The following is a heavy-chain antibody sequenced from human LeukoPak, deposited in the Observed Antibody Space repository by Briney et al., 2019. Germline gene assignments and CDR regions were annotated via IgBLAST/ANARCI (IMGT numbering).Heavy chain of an antibody. Sequence: SETLSLTCTVSGGSISSSSYYWGWIRQPPGKGLEWIGSMYYSGSTYYNPSLKSRVTISVDTSKNQFSLKLSSVTAADTAVYYCARWFPGTAFDYWGQGTLVTVSS. J-gene: IGHJ4*02. CDR3: ARWFPGTAFDY. V-gene: IGHV4-39*01. CDR1: GGSISSSSYY. D-gene: IGHD3-10*01. CDR2: MYYSGST.